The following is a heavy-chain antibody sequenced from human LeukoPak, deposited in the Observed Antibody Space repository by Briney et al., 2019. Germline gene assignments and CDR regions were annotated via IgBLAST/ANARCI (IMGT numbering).Heavy chain of an antibody. Sequence: QPGGSLRLSCAASGFTFSSYWMSWVRQAPGKGLEWVANIKQDGSEKYYMDSVKGRFTISRDNAKNSLYLQMNSLRAEDTAVYYCARDVRSAASSWDYYYYYYMDVWGKGTTVTVSS. CDR1: GFTFSSYW. CDR3: ARDVRSAASSWDYYYYYYMDV. CDR2: IKQDGSEK. D-gene: IGHD5-18*01. J-gene: IGHJ6*03. V-gene: IGHV3-7*01.